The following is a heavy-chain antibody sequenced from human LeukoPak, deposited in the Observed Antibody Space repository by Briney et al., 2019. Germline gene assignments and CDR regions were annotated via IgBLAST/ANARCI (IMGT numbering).Heavy chain of an antibody. V-gene: IGHV1-18*04. J-gene: IGHJ4*02. D-gene: IGHD6-13*01. Sequence: GASVKVSCKASGYTFTGYYMHWVRQAPGQGLEWMGWISAYNGNTNYAQKLQGRVTMTTDTSTSTAYMELRSLRSDDTAVYYCARVDSSSSYYFDYWGQGTLVTVSS. CDR2: ISAYNGNT. CDR3: ARVDSSSSYYFDY. CDR1: GYTFTGYY.